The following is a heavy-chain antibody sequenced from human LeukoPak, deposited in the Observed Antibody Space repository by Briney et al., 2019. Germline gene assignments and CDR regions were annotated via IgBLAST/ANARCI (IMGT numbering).Heavy chain of an antibody. CDR2: ISYDGSNK. D-gene: IGHD2-15*01. CDR3: AREYHGVAFDY. J-gene: IGHJ4*02. Sequence: GGSLRLSCAASGFTFSSYAMHWVRQAPGKGLEWAAVISYDGSNKYYADSVKGRFTISRDNSKNTLYLQMNSLRAEDTAVYYCAREYHGVAFDYWGQGTLVTVSS. CDR1: GFTFSSYA. V-gene: IGHV3-30-3*01.